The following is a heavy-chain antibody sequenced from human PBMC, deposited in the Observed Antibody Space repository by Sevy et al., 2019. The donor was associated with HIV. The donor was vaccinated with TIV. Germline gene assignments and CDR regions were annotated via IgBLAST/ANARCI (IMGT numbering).Heavy chain of an antibody. J-gene: IGHJ4*02. D-gene: IGHD2-15*01. CDR3: ARKIVVVVAATPRYFDY. Sequence: SETLSLTCAVYGGSFSGYYWSWIRQPPGKGLEWMGEINHSGSTNYNPSLKSRVTISVDTSKNQFSLKLSSVTAADTAVYYCARKIVVVVAATPRYFDYWGQGTLVTVSS. V-gene: IGHV4-34*01. CDR2: INHSGST. CDR1: GGSFSGYY.